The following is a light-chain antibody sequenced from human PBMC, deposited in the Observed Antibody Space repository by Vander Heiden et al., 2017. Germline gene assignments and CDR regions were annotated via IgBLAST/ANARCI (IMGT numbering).Light chain of an antibody. V-gene: IGKV3-20*01. CDR2: GAS. CDR1: QSVSSSY. J-gene: IGKJ1*01. Sequence: EIVLTQSPGTLSLSPGERATIPCRASQSVSSSYLAWYQQKPGQAPRLLIYGASSRATGIPDRFSGSGSGTDFTLTISRLEPEDFAVYYCQQYGSSSWTFRSGTKVEI. CDR3: QQYGSSSWT.